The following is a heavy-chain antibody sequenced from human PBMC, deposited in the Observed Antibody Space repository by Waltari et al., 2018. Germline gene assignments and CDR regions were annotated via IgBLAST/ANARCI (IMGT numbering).Heavy chain of an antibody. CDR3: GRIAFGDDGGYFQH. J-gene: IGHJ1*01. D-gene: IGHD4-17*01. Sequence: QLQLQESGPGLVKPSDTLSLTCTVSGGSISTNYTWGWIRQPPGKWLEWMGNMQYRGSTFYNPSLKSRVTISLDTSKNQFSLRLSSVGAADTAVYFCGRIAFGDDGGYFQHWGQGTLVTVSS. CDR1: GGSISTNYT. CDR2: MQYRGST. V-gene: IGHV4-39*01.